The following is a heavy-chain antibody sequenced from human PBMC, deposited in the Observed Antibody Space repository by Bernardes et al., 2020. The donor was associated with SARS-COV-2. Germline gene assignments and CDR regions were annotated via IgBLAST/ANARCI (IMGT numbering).Heavy chain of an antibody. CDR1: GYTFTSYG. J-gene: IGHJ6*03. CDR3: ARGLSDFWSGYFYYYYMDV. Sequence: GESLQVSCKASGYTFTSYGISWVRQAPGQGLEWMGWISAYNGNTNYAQKLQGRVTMTTDTSTSTAYMELRSLRSDDTAVYYCARGLSDFWSGYFYYYYMDVWGKGTTVTVSS. CDR2: ISAYNGNT. V-gene: IGHV1-18*01. D-gene: IGHD3-3*01.